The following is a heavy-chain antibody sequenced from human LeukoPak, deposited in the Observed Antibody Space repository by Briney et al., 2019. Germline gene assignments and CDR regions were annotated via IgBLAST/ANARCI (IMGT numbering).Heavy chain of an antibody. J-gene: IGHJ4*02. D-gene: IGHD5-12*01. V-gene: IGHV4-31*03. CDR3: ATERTGYDFIF. CDR2: IYYSGST. Sequence: TLSLTCTVSGGSISSGGYYWSWIRQHPGKGLEWIGYIYYSGSTYYNPSLKSRVTISVDTSKNQFSLKLSSVTAADTAVYYCATERTGYDFIFWGQGTLVTVSS. CDR1: GGSISSGGYY.